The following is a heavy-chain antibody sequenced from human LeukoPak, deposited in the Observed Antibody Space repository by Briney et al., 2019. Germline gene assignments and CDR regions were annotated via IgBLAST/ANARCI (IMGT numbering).Heavy chain of an antibody. J-gene: IGHJ4*02. CDR1: GGSISSDVYY. V-gene: IGHV4-31*03. CDR2: IYHSGST. Sequence: SETLSLTCTVSGGSISSDVYYWSWIRQLPGKALAWIGYIYHSGSTYYNPSLNSRLTISIDTSENHFSLNLSSVTAADTAVYYCARESRGYTGYGYFDYWGQGTLVTVSS. CDR3: ARESRGYTGYGYFDY. D-gene: IGHD5-12*01.